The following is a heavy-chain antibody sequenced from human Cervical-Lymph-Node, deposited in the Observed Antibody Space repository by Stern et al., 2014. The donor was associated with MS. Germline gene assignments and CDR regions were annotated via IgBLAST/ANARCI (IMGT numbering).Heavy chain of an antibody. D-gene: IGHD1-1*01. J-gene: IGHJ6*02. Sequence: QVQLVQSGADVNKPGSSVKVSCTASGDTFINFGISWVRQAPGQGLEWMGGFIPLFGTTEYAQKFQGRVTISADESATTVYMELSGLRSEDTAVYYCARDNDDNGMDVWGQGTTVTVTS. CDR2: FIPLFGTT. V-gene: IGHV1-69*01. CDR1: GDTFINFG. CDR3: ARDNDDNGMDV.